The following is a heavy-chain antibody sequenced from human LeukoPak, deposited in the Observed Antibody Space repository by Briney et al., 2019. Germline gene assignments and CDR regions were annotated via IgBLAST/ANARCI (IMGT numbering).Heavy chain of an antibody. D-gene: IGHD4-23*01. Sequence: GGSLRLSCAASGFTFSSYSMNWVRQAPGKGLEWVSSTISSSSYIYYADSVKGRFTISRDNAKNSLYLQMNSLRAEDTAVYYCARGPGDYGGNPESFVYYYYMDVWGKGTTVTVSS. CDR3: ARGPGDYGGNPESFVYYYYMDV. CDR1: GFTFSSYS. J-gene: IGHJ6*03. V-gene: IGHV3-21*01. CDR2: TISSSSYI.